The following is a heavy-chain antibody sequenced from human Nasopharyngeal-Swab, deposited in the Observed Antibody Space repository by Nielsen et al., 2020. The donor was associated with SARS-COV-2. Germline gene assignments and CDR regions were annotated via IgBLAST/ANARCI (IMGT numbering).Heavy chain of an antibody. CDR3: AKGTGMTYRAIDY. Sequence: GESLKLSCAASGFSITSYGMQWVRQAPGKGLEWVSAISRTYSTYYADSVRGRFTVSRDNSKNTLYLQMSSLRAEDTAVYYCAKGTGMTYRAIDYWGQGTLVTASS. D-gene: IGHD1-14*01. CDR1: GFSITSYG. CDR2: ISRTYST. J-gene: IGHJ4*02. V-gene: IGHV3-23*01.